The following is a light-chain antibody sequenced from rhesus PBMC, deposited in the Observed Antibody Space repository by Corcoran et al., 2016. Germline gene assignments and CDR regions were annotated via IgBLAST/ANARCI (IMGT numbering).Light chain of an antibody. CDR2: DAS. V-gene: IGKV1-25*01. J-gene: IGKJ1*01. Sequence: DIQMTQSPSSLSTSVGDTVTITCQARQGISKYLDWYQQKPGKTPKLLIYDASTLQSGVPSRFSGSGSGTEFTLTISSLQPEDFATYYCQQHNSYPWTFGQGTKVEIK. CDR1: QGISKY. CDR3: QQHNSYPWT.